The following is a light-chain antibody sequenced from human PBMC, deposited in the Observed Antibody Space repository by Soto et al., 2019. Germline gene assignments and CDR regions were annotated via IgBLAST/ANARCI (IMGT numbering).Light chain of an antibody. CDR2: GAS. CDR3: QQYGSQSWT. J-gene: IGKJ1*01. CDR1: QSVASSY. Sequence: EIVLTQSPGTLSLSLGEGATLSRRASQSVASSYLAWYQQKPGQAPRLLIYGASNRATGIPDRFSGSGSGTDFTLTISRLEPEDFAVYYCQQYGSQSWTFGQGTKVEIK. V-gene: IGKV3-20*01.